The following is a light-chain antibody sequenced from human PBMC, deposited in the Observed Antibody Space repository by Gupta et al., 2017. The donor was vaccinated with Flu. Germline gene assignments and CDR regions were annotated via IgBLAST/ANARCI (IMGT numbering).Light chain of an antibody. CDR3: QQQNNGHPKVT. CDR2: DAS. J-gene: IGKJ5*01. V-gene: IGKV3-11*01. CDR1: QSVRRY. Sequence: TLSLSPAARATLPCRARQSVRRYLDWYEKKPSQAPARLIYDASNTPKASSAKCSGSGVGTDDNLTITSREPEDFEVYYCQQQNNGHPKVTFGQGTQMEIK.